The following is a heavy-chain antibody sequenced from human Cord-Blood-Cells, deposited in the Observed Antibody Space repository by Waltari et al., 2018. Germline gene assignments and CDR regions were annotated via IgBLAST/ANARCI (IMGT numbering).Heavy chain of an antibody. V-gene: IGHV4-34*01. J-gene: IGHJ4*02. Sequence: QVQLQQWGAGLLKPSETLSLTCAVYGGSFSGYYWSWIRQPPGKGLEWIGEINHSGSTNSNPSLKSRVTISVDTSKNQFSLKLSSVTAADTAVYYCAMGWSTGDYFDYWGQGTLVTVSS. D-gene: IGHD2-8*02. CDR3: AMGWSTGDYFDY. CDR1: GGSFSGYY. CDR2: INHSGST.